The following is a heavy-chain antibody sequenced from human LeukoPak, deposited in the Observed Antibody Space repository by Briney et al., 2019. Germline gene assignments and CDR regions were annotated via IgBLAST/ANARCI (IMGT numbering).Heavy chain of an antibody. V-gene: IGHV3-30*03. CDR3: ARVYCLSTSCPSQNYYYYAMDV. CDR2: ISYDGSNK. J-gene: IGHJ6*02. Sequence: GGSLRLSCAASGFTFSNAWMSWVRQAPGKGLEWVAVISYDGSNKYYADSVKGRFTISRDNSKNTLYLQMNSLRPEDTAVYYCARVYCLSTSCPSQNYYYYAMDVWGQGTTVTVSS. D-gene: IGHD2-2*01. CDR1: GFTFSNAW.